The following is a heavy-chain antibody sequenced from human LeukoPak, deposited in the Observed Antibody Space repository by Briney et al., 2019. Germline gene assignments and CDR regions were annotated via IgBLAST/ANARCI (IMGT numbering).Heavy chain of an antibody. J-gene: IGHJ5*02. D-gene: IGHD3-10*01. V-gene: IGHV3-23*01. CDR1: GFTFSCYA. Sequence: PGGSLRLSCAASGFTFSCYAMSWVRQAPGKGLEWVSAISGSGGSTYYADYVKGRFTISRDNSKNTLYLQMNSLRAEDTAVYYCAKDHSGSGSYIFDWFDPWGQGTLVTVSS. CDR3: AKDHSGSGSYIFDWFDP. CDR2: ISGSGGST.